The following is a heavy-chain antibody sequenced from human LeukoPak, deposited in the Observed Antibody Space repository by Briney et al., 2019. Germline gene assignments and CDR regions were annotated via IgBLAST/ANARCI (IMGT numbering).Heavy chain of an antibody. CDR3: AQWELVGGFDY. CDR2: IYHSGSP. CDR1: GGSISSSNW. D-gene: IGHD1-26*01. J-gene: IGHJ4*02. Sequence: PSETLSLTCAVSGGSISSSNWRSWVRQPPGKGLEWIGEIYHSGSPNYNPSLKGRVTISVDKLKNQFSLKLSSVTAADTAVYYCAQWELVGGFDYWGQGTLVTVSS. V-gene: IGHV4-4*02.